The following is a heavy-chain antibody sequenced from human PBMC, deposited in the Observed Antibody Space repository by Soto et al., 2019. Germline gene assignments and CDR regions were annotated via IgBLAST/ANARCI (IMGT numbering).Heavy chain of an antibody. D-gene: IGHD3-10*01. J-gene: IGHJ4*02. Sequence: EVQLVASGGGLVQPGRSLRLSCAASGFTFDDYAMHWVRQAPGKGLEWVSGISWNSGSIGYADSVKGRFTISRDNAKNSLYLQMNSQRAEDTALYYSAKDSPYYYGSGTIDYWGQGTLVTVSS. CDR2: ISWNSGSI. V-gene: IGHV3-9*01. CDR3: AKDSPYYYGSGTIDY. CDR1: GFTFDDYA.